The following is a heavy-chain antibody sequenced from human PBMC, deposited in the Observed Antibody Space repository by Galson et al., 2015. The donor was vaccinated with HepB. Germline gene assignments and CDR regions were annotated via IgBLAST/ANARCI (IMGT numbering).Heavy chain of an antibody. CDR1: GFTFTAYY. V-gene: IGHV1-2*02. J-gene: IGHJ4*02. CDR2: INPNTGDT. CDR3: ARAGGASRY. Sequence: SVTVSCKASGFTFTAYYMHWVRQAPGQGLDWMGWINPNTGDTNYAQKFHGRVTMTRDKSISTVYMELTRLRVDDTAVYYCARAGGASRYWGQGTLVTVSS. D-gene: IGHD3-16*01.